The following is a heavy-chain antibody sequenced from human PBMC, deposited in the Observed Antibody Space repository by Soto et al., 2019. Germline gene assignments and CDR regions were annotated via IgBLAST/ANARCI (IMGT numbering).Heavy chain of an antibody. Sequence: PSETLSLTCTVSGGSISSGGYYWSWIRQHPGTGLEWIGYIYYSGSTYYNPSLKSRVTMSVDTSKNQCSLKLSSVTAADTAVYYCARDLAYNLGYFDYWGQGTLVTVSS. CDR2: IYYSGST. D-gene: IGHD3-16*01. V-gene: IGHV4-31*03. CDR3: ARDLAYNLGYFDY. CDR1: GGSISSGGYY. J-gene: IGHJ4*02.